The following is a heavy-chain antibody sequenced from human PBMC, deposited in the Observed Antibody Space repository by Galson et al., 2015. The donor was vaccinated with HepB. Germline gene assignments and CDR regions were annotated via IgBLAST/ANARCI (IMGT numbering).Heavy chain of an antibody. Sequence: QSGAEVKKPGESLRISCKGSGYSFTSYWISWVRQMPGKGLEWMGRIDPSDSYTNYNPSFQGHVTISADKSISTAYLQWSSLKASDTAMYYCARHRLDNSGYPDAFDIWGQGTMVTVSS. CDR2: IDPSDSYT. J-gene: IGHJ3*02. D-gene: IGHD3-22*01. V-gene: IGHV5-10-1*01. CDR3: ARHRLDNSGYPDAFDI. CDR1: GYSFTSYW.